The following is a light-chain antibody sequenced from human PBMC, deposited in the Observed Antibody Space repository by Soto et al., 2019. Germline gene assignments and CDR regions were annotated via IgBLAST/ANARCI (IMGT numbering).Light chain of an antibody. CDR1: QSVGSN. CDR3: QQYNNWPPDRT. J-gene: IGKJ1*01. Sequence: EIVMTQSPATLSVSPGERATLSCRASQSVGSNLAWYQQKPGQAPRLLIYGASTRATGIPARFSGSGSGTDFTLTLSSLQSEDFAIYFCQQYNNWPPDRTFGQGTKVQIK. CDR2: GAS. V-gene: IGKV3-15*01.